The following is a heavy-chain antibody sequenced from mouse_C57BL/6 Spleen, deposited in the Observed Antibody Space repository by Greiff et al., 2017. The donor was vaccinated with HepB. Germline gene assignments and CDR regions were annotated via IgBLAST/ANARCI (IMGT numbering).Heavy chain of an antibody. CDR3: SSPYYGNSSWFAY. CDR1: GFTFSDYG. J-gene: IGHJ3*01. V-gene: IGHV5-17*01. CDR2: ISSGSSTI. Sequence: VQLKESGGGLVKPGGSLKLSCAASGFTFSDYGMHWVRRAPEKGLEWVAYISSGSSTIYYADTVKGRFTISRDNAKNTLFLQMTSLRSEDTAMYYCSSPYYGNSSWFAYWGQGTLVTVSA. D-gene: IGHD2-10*01.